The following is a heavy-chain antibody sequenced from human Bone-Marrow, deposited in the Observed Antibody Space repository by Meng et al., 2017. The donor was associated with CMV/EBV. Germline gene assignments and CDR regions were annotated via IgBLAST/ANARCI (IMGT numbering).Heavy chain of an antibody. D-gene: IGHD2-2*01. CDR3: ARDLVGFDY. CDR2: INHSGST. CDR1: GGSFSGYY. J-gene: IGHJ4*02. Sequence: SETLSLTCAVYGGSFSGYYWSWIRQPPGKGLEWIGEINHSGSTNYNPSLKSRVTISVDTSKNQFSLKLSSVTAADTAVYYCARDLVGFDYWGQGTLVTGSS. V-gene: IGHV4-34*01.